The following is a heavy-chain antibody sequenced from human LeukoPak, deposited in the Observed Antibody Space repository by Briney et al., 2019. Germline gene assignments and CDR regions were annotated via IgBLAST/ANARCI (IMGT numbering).Heavy chain of an antibody. V-gene: IGHV3-48*01. CDR1: GFTFSSYS. CDR2: ISSSSTI. Sequence: GGSLRLSCAASGFTFSSYSMNWVRQAPGKGLEWVSYISSSSTIYYADSVKGRFTISRDNAKNSLYLQMNSLRAEDTAVYYCARDRNWNYVDWGQGTLVTVSS. D-gene: IGHD1-7*01. CDR3: ARDRNWNYVD. J-gene: IGHJ4*02.